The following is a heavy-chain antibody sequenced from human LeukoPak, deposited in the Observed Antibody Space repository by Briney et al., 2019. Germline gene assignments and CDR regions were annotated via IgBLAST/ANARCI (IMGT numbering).Heavy chain of an antibody. CDR2: IYTSGST. Sequence: SETLSLTCTVSGGSISSYYWSWIRQPAGKGLEWIGRIYTSGSTNYNPSLKSRVTMSVDTSKNQFSLKLSSVTAADTAVYYCARHLRKYSSSWYLIPDYWGQGTLVTVSS. CDR1: GGSISSYY. V-gene: IGHV4-4*07. CDR3: ARHLRKYSSSWYLIPDY. J-gene: IGHJ4*02. D-gene: IGHD6-13*01.